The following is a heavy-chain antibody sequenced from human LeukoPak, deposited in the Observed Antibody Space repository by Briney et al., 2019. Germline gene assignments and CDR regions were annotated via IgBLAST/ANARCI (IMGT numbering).Heavy chain of an antibody. CDR2: IIPILGIA. J-gene: IGHJ4*02. V-gene: IGHV1-69*04. CDR3: ARDSSGYYEAY. Sequence: SVTVSCKASGGTFSSYAISWVRQAPGQGLEWMGRIIPILGIANYAQKCQGRVTITADKSTSTAYMELSSLRSEDTAVYYCARDSSGYYEAYWGQGTLVTVSS. D-gene: IGHD3-22*01. CDR1: GGTFSSYA.